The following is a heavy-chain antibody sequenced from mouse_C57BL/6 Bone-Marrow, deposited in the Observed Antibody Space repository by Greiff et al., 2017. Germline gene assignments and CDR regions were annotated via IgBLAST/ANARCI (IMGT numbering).Heavy chain of an antibody. CDR1: GYTFTSYG. Sequence: VQRVESGAELARPGASVKLSCKASGYTFTSYGISWVKQRIGQGLEWIGEIYPRSGNTYYNEKFKGKATLTADKSSSTAYMELRSLTSEDSAVYFCARPDYYGSSYWYFDVWGTGTTVTVSS. V-gene: IGHV1-81*01. D-gene: IGHD1-1*01. J-gene: IGHJ1*03. CDR2: IYPRSGNT. CDR3: ARPDYYGSSYWYFDV.